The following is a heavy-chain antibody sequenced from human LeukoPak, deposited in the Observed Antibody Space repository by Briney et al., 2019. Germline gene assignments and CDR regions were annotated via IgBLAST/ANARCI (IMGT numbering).Heavy chain of an antibody. CDR1: GYTFTSYG. Sequence: GASVKVSCKASGYTFTSYGISWVRQAPGQGLEWMGWISGYNGNTNYAQKLQGRVTMTTDTSTSTAYMELRSLRSDDTAVYYCARDLYGSGSYYRGVSDYWGQGTLVTVSS. J-gene: IGHJ4*02. CDR3: ARDLYGSGSYYRGVSDY. D-gene: IGHD3-10*01. CDR2: ISGYNGNT. V-gene: IGHV1-18*01.